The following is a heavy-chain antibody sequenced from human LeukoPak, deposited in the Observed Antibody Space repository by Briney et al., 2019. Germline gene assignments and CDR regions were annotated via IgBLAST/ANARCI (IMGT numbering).Heavy chain of an antibody. V-gene: IGHV6-1*01. D-gene: IGHD2-15*01. CDR3: AREGYCSGGGCYSHLDY. Sequence: SQTLSLTCAISGDSVSSNSAAWNWIRQSPSRGLEWLGRTYYRSKWYNDYAVSVKSRITINPDTSKNQFSLQLNSVTPEDTAVYYCAREGYCSGGGCYSHLDYWGQGTLVTVSS. J-gene: IGHJ4*02. CDR1: GDSVSSNSAA. CDR2: TYYRSKWYN.